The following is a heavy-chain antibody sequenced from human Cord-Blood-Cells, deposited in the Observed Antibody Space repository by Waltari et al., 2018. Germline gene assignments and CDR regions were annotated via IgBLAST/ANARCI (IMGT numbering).Heavy chain of an antibody. V-gene: IGHV5-51*01. Sequence: EVQLVQSGAEVKKPGESLKMSCKGSGYSFTSYWIGWVRQMPGKGLEGLGIIYPGDSDTRYSPSFQCQVTISADKSICTAYRQWSSLKVSDTAMYYCARHLSGISAPGDYWGQGTLVSVSS. J-gene: IGHJ4*02. CDR1: GYSFTSYW. CDR3: ARHLSGISAPGDY. CDR2: IYPGDSDT. D-gene: IGHD6-6*01.